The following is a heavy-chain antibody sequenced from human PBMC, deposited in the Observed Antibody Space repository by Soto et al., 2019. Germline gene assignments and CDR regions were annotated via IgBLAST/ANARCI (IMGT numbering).Heavy chain of an antibody. V-gene: IGHV3-11*05. CDR3: ARIIIAACGRRYFDL. CDR2: INSSSSYT. CDR1: GFTFSDYY. Sequence: QVQLVESGGGLVKPGGSLRLSCAASGFTFSDYYMSWIRQAPGKGLEWVSYINSSSSYTNYADSVKGRFTISRDNAKNSLYLQMNSLRAEDTAVYYCARIIIAACGRRYFDLWGRGTLVTVSS. D-gene: IGHD6-6*01. J-gene: IGHJ2*01.